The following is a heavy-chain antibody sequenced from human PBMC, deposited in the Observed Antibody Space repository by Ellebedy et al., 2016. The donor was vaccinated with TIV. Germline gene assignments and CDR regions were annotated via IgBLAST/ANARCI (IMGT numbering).Heavy chain of an antibody. D-gene: IGHD6-19*01. Sequence: GSLRLXCAVYGGSFSGYYWSWIRQSPGKGLEWIGEINHSGSTNYNPSLKNRVTISVDTSKNQFSLRLSSVTAADTAVYYCARRSSVTPEAGIAYWGQGTRVTVSS. CDR3: ARRSSVTPEAGIAY. V-gene: IGHV4-34*01. CDR2: INHSGST. J-gene: IGHJ4*02. CDR1: GGSFSGYY.